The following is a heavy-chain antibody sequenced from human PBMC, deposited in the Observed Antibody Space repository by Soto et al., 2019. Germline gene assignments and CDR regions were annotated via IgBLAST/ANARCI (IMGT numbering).Heavy chain of an antibody. CDR1: GFTFSDYY. D-gene: IGHD3-10*01. J-gene: IGHJ6*02. Sequence: QVQLVESGGGLVKPGGSLRLSCAASGFTFSDYYMSWIRQAPGKGLEWVSYISSSSSYTNYADSVKGRLTISRDNAKNSLYLQMNSLRAEDTAVYYCAREGRSGSGSNGGWCGMDVWGQGTTFTVSS. CDR2: ISSSSSYT. V-gene: IGHV3-11*06. CDR3: AREGRSGSGSNGGWCGMDV.